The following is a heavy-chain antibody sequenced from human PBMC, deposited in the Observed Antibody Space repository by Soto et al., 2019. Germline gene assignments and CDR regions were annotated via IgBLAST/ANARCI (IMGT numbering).Heavy chain of an antibody. CDR1: GFTFRNHA. Sequence: QVQLVESGGGVVQPGRSLRLSCAASGFTFRNHAMHWVRQAPGKGLEWVGLIWYDGTSKYYADSVKGRFTISRDNSKNTLYLEMNSRRVEDTAIYYWARDQGVVIIKDHWGQGTLVTVSS. CDR3: ARDQGVVIIKDH. D-gene: IGHD6-6*01. CDR2: IWYDGTSK. J-gene: IGHJ4*02. V-gene: IGHV3-33*08.